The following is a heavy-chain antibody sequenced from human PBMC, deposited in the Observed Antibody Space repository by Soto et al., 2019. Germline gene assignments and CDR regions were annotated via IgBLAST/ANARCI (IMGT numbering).Heavy chain of an antibody. J-gene: IGHJ5*02. CDR2: IRRKVNSYAT. D-gene: IGHD1-1*01. CDR3: TRGGSNNWRFYP. Sequence: EVQLVESGGGLVQPGNSLQLSCAASGFIFSDSVIHWVRQAPGKGLEWVGRIRRKVNSYATAYTGSVNGRFAISRDDSRDTAYLQKNSLQVEDTALYYCTRGGSNNWRFYPWGQGTLVIVSS. V-gene: IGHV3-73*01. CDR1: GFIFSDSV.